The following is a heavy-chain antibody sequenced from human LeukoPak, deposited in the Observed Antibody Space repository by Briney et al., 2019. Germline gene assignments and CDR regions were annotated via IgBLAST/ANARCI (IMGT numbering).Heavy chain of an antibody. CDR2: ISWNSGSI. V-gene: IGHV3-9*01. D-gene: IGHD2-21*01. CDR3: ARPGCGGNCYYRMDV. J-gene: IGHJ6*02. CDR1: GFTFDDYA. Sequence: GGSLRLSCAASGFTFDDYAMHWVRQAPGKGLEWVSGISWNSGSIGYADSVKGRFAISRDNSRNTLFLQMNSLRADDTAVYYCARPGCGGNCYYRMDVWGQGALVTVSS.